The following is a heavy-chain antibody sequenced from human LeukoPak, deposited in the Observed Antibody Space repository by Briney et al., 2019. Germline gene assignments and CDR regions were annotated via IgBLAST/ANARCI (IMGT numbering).Heavy chain of an antibody. CDR2: INPNSGGT. J-gene: IGHJ6*02. CDR1: GGTFSSYA. CDR3: ARVPLGACSSTSCYYGMDV. Sequence: GSSVKVSCKASGGTFSSYAISWVRQAPGQGLEWMGWINPNSGGTNYAQKFQGRVTMTRDTSISTAYMELSRLRSDDTAVYYCARVPLGACSSTSCYYGMDVWGQGTTVTVSS. V-gene: IGHV1-2*02. D-gene: IGHD2-2*01.